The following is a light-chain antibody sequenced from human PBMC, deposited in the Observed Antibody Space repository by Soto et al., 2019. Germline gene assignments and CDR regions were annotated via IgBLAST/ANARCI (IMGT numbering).Light chain of an antibody. V-gene: IGKV1-39*01. CDR2: AAS. Sequence: AAGDRVTITCRASQSVGNYLNWYQQKPGKAPKLLIYAASSLHSGVPSRFSGSGSGTDFTLTISSRQPEDLTTYYCQQSYGTPWTFGQGTKVEI. CDR3: QQSYGTPWT. J-gene: IGKJ1*01. CDR1: QSVGNY.